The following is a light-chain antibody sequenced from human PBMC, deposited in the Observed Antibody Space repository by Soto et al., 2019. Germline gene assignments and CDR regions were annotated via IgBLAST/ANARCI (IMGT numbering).Light chain of an antibody. Sequence: DIQMTQSPSTLSASVGDRVTITCRASQSISNWLAWYQQKPGKAPKLLIYDASNLESGVPSRFSGSGSRTEFTLTISSPQPDDFATYDCQHYNRVFGQGTKVAIK. CDR2: DAS. CDR1: QSISNW. CDR3: QHYNRV. J-gene: IGKJ1*01. V-gene: IGKV1-5*01.